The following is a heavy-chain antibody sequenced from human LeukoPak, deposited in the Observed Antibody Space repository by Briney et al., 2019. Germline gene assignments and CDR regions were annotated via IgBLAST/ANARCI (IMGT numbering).Heavy chain of an antibody. Sequence: SVKVSCKASGGTFSRYAISWVRQAPGQGLEWMGGIIPLFGTANYAQKFQGKVTLTADESTSTAYMELRSLRSEDTAVYYCASRKWFGDAVMDVWGQGTTVTVSS. D-gene: IGHD3-10*01. V-gene: IGHV1-69*01. CDR1: GGTFSRYA. CDR3: ASRKWFGDAVMDV. J-gene: IGHJ6*02. CDR2: IIPLFGTA.